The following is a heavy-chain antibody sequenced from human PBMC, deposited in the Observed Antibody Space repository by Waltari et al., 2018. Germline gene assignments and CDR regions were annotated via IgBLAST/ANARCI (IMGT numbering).Heavy chain of an antibody. Sequence: EVQLLESGGGLEQPGGSLRLSCAASGFTFEDYALTWVRQAPGKGLEWVSSISGGGIATYYADSVKGRFTISRDNSEHTLFLQMNSLRAEDTATYYCAKHPNLAAAVPWFDPWGQGTLVTVSS. V-gene: IGHV3-23*01. CDR3: AKHPNLAAAVPWFDP. CDR2: ISGGGIAT. D-gene: IGHD6-25*01. CDR1: GFTFEDYA. J-gene: IGHJ5*02.